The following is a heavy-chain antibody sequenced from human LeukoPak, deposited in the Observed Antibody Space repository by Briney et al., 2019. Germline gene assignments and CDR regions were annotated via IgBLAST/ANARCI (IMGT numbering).Heavy chain of an antibody. CDR1: GGSFSGYY. D-gene: IGHD3-3*01. CDR3: ARGGYDFWSGYYTDWFDP. CDR2: INHSGST. Sequence: SETLSLTCAVYGGSFSGYYWSWIRQPPGKGLEWIGEINHSGSTNYNPSLKSRVTISVDTSKNQFSLKLSSVTAADTAVYYCARGGYDFWSGYYTDWFDPWGQGTLVTVST. V-gene: IGHV4-34*01. J-gene: IGHJ5*02.